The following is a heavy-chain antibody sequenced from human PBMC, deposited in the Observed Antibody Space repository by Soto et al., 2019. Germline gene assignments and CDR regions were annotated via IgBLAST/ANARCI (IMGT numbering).Heavy chain of an antibody. CDR1: GFTFSAFA. CDR3: ARDGVFDCYNYGPPLYYFDY. D-gene: IGHD3-9*01. J-gene: IGHJ4*02. Sequence: PGGSLRLSCAASGFTFSAFAMSWVRQAPGKGLEWVSVISGSGSSTYYADSVKGRFTISRDNSRNTLYLQMNSLRAEDTAVYYCARDGVFDCYNYGPPLYYFDYWGQGILVTVSS. CDR2: ISGSGSST. V-gene: IGHV3-23*01.